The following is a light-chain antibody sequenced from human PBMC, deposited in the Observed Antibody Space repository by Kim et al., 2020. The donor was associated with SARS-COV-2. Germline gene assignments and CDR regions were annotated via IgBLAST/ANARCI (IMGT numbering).Light chain of an antibody. CDR2: DAS. J-gene: IGKJ2*01. Sequence: DIQMTQSPSTLSASVGDRVTITCRASQSISSWLAWYQQKPGKAPKLLIYDASSLESGVPSGFSGSGSGTEFTLTISSLQPDDFATYYCQQYNSWMYTFGQGTKLEI. CDR3: QQYNSWMYT. CDR1: QSISSW. V-gene: IGKV1-5*01.